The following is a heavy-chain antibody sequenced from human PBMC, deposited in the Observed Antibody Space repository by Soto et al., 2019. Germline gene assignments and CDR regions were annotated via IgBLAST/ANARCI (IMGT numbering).Heavy chain of an antibody. CDR1: GGSISNYY. CDR3: ARSVHNNGWNFDY. CDR2: IFYSGTT. Sequence: QVQLQESGPGLVKPSETLSLTCTVPGGSISNYYWSWIRQPPGKGLEWIGYIFYSGTTNYNPSLKSRITISVDTSKNQFSLKLSSVTAADTAVYYCARSVHNNGWNFDYWGQGTLVTVSS. J-gene: IGHJ4*02. D-gene: IGHD1-20*01. V-gene: IGHV4-59*01.